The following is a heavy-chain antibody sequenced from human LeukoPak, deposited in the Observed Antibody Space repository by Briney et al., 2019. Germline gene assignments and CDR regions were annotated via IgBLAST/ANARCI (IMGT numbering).Heavy chain of an antibody. V-gene: IGHV4-59*12. D-gene: IGHD6-19*01. J-gene: IGHJ3*02. CDR2: IYYSGST. Sequence: PSETLSLTCTVSGGSISSYYWSWIRQPPGKGLEWIGYIYYSGSTNYNPSLKSRVTMSVDTSKNQFSLKLSSVTAADTAVYYCARGYIAVAGYDAFDIWGQGTMVTVSS. CDR3: ARGYIAVAGYDAFDI. CDR1: GGSISSYY.